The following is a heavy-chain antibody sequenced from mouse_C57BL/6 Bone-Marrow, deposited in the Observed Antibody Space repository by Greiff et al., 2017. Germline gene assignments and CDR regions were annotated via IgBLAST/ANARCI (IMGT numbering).Heavy chain of an antibody. CDR3: SSFDGNYFDF. D-gene: IGHD2-3*01. CDR1: GFNIKDDY. Sequence: VQLQQSGAELVRPGASVKLSCTASGFNIKDDYIHWVKQRPEQDLEWIGWIDPEIGDTEYASKFQGKATITSDTSSNTAYLQLSSLTSEDTAVYYCSSFDGNYFDFWGQGTPLTVAS. CDR2: IDPEIGDT. J-gene: IGHJ2*01. V-gene: IGHV14-4*01.